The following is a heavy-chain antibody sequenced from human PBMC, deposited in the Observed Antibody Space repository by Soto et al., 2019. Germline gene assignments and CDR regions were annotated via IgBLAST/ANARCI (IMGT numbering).Heavy chain of an antibody. Sequence: PSETLSLTCTVSGGSMNNYYWTWIRQPPGKGLEWIAYISYSGSTKHNPSLRSRVTISVDTSKNQFSLKLSSVTAADTAVYFCARGGDRSGYEFDYWGQGTLVTVSS. CDR3: ARGGDRSGYEFDY. J-gene: IGHJ4*02. CDR1: GGSMNNYY. CDR2: ISYSGST. V-gene: IGHV4-59*01. D-gene: IGHD3-22*01.